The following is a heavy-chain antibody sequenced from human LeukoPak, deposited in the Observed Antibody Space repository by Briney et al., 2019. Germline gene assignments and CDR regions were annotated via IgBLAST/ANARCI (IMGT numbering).Heavy chain of an antibody. CDR2: ISGSGGST. CDR1: GFTFSSYA. D-gene: IGHD2-2*01. CDR3: AKDHIVGAPVGMPKA. Sequence: PGGSLRLSCAASGFTFSSYAMSWVRQAPGKGLEWVSAISGSGGSTYYADSVKGRFTISRDNFKNTLYLEMNSLRVEETAAYYCAKDHIVGAPVGMPKAWGQGTTVTVSS. J-gene: IGHJ6*02. V-gene: IGHV3-23*01.